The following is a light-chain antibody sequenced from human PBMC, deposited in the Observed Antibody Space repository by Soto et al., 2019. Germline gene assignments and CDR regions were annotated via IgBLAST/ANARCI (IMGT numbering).Light chain of an antibody. Sequence: DIQMTQSPSTLSASVGDRVTITCRASQTIGSSLAWYQHKPGKAPKLLIFDASTLQTGVPSRFSGSRFGTEFTLTISKLQPDDFATYYCQQHNDYSPVTFGQGTRLEIK. CDR1: QTIGSS. V-gene: IGKV1-5*01. CDR3: QQHNDYSPVT. CDR2: DAS. J-gene: IGKJ5*01.